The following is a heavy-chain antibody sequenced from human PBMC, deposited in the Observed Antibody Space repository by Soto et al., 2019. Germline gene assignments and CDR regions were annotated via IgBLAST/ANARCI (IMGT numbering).Heavy chain of an antibody. V-gene: IGHV3-74*01. D-gene: IGHD4-17*01. J-gene: IGHJ4*02. Sequence: PGGSLRLSCAASGFTFSNYAMSWVRQAPGKGLEWVSGINKDGTSITYADSVKGRFTISRDNAKNTLYLQLNSLRAEDTAVYYCTRGHDYGGIGSDYWGLGTLVTVSS. CDR3: TRGHDYGGIGSDY. CDR2: INKDGTSI. CDR1: GFTFSNYA.